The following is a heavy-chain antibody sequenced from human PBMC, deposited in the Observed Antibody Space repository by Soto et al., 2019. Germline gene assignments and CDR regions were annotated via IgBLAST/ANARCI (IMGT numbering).Heavy chain of an antibody. CDR1: GFTFSSYA. Sequence: GGSLRLSCAASGFTFSSYAMSWVRQAPGKGLEWVSAISGSGGSTYYADSVKGRFTISRDNSKNTLYLQMNSLRAEDTAVYYCAKDLERVTMVRGVINAALYGMDVWGQGTTVTVSS. V-gene: IGHV3-23*01. J-gene: IGHJ6*02. D-gene: IGHD3-10*01. CDR3: AKDLERVTMVRGVINAALYGMDV. CDR2: ISGSGGST.